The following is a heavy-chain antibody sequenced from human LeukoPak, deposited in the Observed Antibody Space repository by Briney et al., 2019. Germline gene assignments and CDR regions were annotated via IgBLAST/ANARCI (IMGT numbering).Heavy chain of an antibody. CDR1: GFTFSDYY. D-gene: IGHD3-22*01. V-gene: IGHV3-11*04. CDR2: ITNSGSRM. CDR3: TKEGGDYYDSSGYLDY. Sequence: PGGSLRLSCAVSGFTFSDYYMSWIRQAPGKGLEWVSYITNSGSRMYYTDSVKGRFTISRDNAKKSLYLQMNSLRAEDTAVYYCTKEGGDYYDSSGYLDYWGRGTLVTVSS. J-gene: IGHJ4*02.